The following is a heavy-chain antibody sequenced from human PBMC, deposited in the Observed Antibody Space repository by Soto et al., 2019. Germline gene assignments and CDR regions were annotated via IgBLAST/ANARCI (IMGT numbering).Heavy chain of an antibody. CDR2: IIPMFAAT. Sequence: QVQLAQSGAEVRKPGSSVKVSCRASGGSFSDFAFSWVRQAPGQGLEWMGGIIPMFAATKYAQRFQGRVTITADASTRTVYLALNSLTSDDSAVYYCARGDIVAVPAALSSYDDYTNYRFDSWGQGTLVSVSS. D-gene: IGHD2-15*01. V-gene: IGHV1-69*01. CDR1: GGSFSDFA. J-gene: IGHJ4*02. CDR3: ARGDIVAVPAALSSYDDYTNYRFDS.